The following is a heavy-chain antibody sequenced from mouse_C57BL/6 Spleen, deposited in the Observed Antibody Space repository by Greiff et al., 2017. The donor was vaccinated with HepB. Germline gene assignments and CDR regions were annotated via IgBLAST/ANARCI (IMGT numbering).Heavy chain of an antibody. D-gene: IGHD3-2*02. CDR2: IDPESGDT. CDR1: GFNIKDDY. V-gene: IGHV14-4*01. Sequence: EVQLQQSGAELVRPGASVKLSCTASGFNIKDDYMHWVKQRPEQGLEWIGWIDPESGDTEYASKFQGKATITADTSSNTAYLQLSSLTSEDTAVYYCTTSEDSSGYFDYWGQGTTLTVSS. CDR3: TTSEDSSGYFDY. J-gene: IGHJ2*01.